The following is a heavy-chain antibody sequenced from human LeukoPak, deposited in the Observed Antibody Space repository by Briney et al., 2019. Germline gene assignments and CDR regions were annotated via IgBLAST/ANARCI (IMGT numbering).Heavy chain of an antibody. CDR3: ARDRAADRDGMDV. J-gene: IGHJ6*04. CDR2: INSDGSST. V-gene: IGHV3-74*01. CDR1: GFTFSSYW. Sequence: QTGGSLRLSCAASGFTFSSYWMHWVRQAPGKGLVWVSRINSDGSSTNYADSVKGRFTISRDNAKNTLYLQMNSLRAEDTATYYCARDRAADRDGMDVWGKGTTVTVSS.